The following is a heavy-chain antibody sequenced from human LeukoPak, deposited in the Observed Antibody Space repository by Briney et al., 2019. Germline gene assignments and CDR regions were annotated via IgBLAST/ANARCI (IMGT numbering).Heavy chain of an antibody. CDR2: IYTSGST. Sequence: SETLSLTCTVSGGSISSGSYYWSWIRQPAGKGLKWIGRIYTSGSTNYNPSLKSRVTISVDTSKNQFSLKLSSVTAADTAVYYCARGLGGGVVTTYYYYYMDVWGKGTTVTVSS. J-gene: IGHJ6*03. V-gene: IGHV4-61*02. CDR3: ARGLGGGVVTTYYYYYMDV. CDR1: GGSISSGSYY. D-gene: IGHD3-3*01.